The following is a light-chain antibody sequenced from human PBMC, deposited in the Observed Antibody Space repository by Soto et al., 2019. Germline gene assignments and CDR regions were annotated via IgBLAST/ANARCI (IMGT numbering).Light chain of an antibody. Sequence: QSVLTQPASVSGSPGQSIAISCTGTSSDVGAYNSVSWYQQHPGRAPKLMIHDVSNRPSVVSNRFSGSKSGNTASLTISGLQAEDEADYYCSSYTSSSTYVFGTGTKLTVL. J-gene: IGLJ1*01. CDR1: SSDVGAYNS. CDR3: SSYTSSSTYV. CDR2: DVS. V-gene: IGLV2-14*03.